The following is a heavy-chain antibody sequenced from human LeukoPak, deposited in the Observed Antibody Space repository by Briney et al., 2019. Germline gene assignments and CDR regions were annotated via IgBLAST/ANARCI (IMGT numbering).Heavy chain of an antibody. Sequence: PSETLSLTCTVSGGSISSYYWSWIRQPPGKGLEWIGCIYYSGSTNYNPSLKSRVTISVDTSRNQFSLKLSSVTAADTAVYYCARKPIVSSAWYYFDYWGRGTLVTVSS. V-gene: IGHV4-59*12. CDR3: ARKPIVSSAWYYFDY. D-gene: IGHD6-13*01. J-gene: IGHJ4*02. CDR2: IYYSGST. CDR1: GGSISSYY.